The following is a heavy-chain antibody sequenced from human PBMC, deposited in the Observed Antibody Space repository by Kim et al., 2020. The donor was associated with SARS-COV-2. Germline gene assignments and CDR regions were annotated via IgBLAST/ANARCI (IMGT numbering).Heavy chain of an antibody. V-gene: IGHV3-23*01. J-gene: IGHJ3*02. D-gene: IGHD2-2*01. CDR3: AKPLYCSSTSCHDAFDI. Sequence: VKGRFTISRDNSKNTLYLQMNSLRAEDTAVYYCAKPLYCSSTSCHDAFDIWGQGTMVTVSS.